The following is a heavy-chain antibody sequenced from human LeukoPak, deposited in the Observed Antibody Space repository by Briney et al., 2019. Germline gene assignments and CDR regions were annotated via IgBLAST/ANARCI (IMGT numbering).Heavy chain of an antibody. J-gene: IGHJ4*02. CDR2: IYSSGST. CDR3: ARQKSAYSYAMACFDH. CDR1: GGSVSSSSYY. D-gene: IGHD5-18*01. Sequence: SETLSLTCTVSGGSVSSSSYYWGWIRQPPGKGLEWIGSIYSSGSTYYNPSLKGRVTTSVDTSENQFSLKLSSVTAADTAVYYCARQKSAYSYAMACFDHWGQGTLVTVSS. V-gene: IGHV4-39*01.